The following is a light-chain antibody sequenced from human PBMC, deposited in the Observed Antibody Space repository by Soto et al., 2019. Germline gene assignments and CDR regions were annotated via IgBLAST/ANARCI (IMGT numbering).Light chain of an antibody. V-gene: IGKV3-11*01. Sequence: EIVLTQSPSTLSLTPLEICTLSFRTSQSVSGYLAWYQQKPGQAPRLLIYDASNRATGIPARFSGSGSGTDFTLTISSLEPEDYVVYFCQQRSIWPPTFGQGTRLEIK. CDR2: DAS. J-gene: IGKJ5*01. CDR3: QQRSIWPPT. CDR1: QSVSGY.